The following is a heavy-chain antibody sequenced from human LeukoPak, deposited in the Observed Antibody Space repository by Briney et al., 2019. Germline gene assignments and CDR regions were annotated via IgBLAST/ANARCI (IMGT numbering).Heavy chain of an antibody. J-gene: IGHJ4*02. CDR1: GGSISSSSYY. CDR3: RGASKRVVAVPAAPGNFVDY. D-gene: IGHD2-2*01. Sequence: SETLSLTCTVSGGSISSSSYYWGWIRQPPGKGLEWIGSIYYSGSTYYNPSLKSRVTISVDTSKNQFSLKLSSVTAADTAVYYCRGASKRVVAVPAAPGNFVDYWGQGTLVTVSS. CDR2: IYYSGST. V-gene: IGHV4-39*01.